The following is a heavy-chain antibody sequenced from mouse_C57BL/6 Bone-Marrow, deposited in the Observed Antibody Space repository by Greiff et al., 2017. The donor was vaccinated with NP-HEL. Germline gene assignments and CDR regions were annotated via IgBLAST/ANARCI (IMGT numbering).Heavy chain of an antibody. D-gene: IGHD2-4*01. CDR2: IYPRSGNT. V-gene: IGHV1-81*01. J-gene: IGHJ3*01. CDR3: ARGGGLRRFAY. Sequence: QVQLKQSGAELARPGASVKLSCKASGYTFTSYGISWVKQRTGQGLEWIGEIYPRSGNTYYNEKFKGKATLTADKSSSTAYMELRSLTSEDSAVYFGARGGGLRRFAYWGQGTLVTVSA. CDR1: GYTFTSYG.